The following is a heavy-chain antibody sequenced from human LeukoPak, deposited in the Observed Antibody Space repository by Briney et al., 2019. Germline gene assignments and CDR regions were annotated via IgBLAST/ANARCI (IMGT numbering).Heavy chain of an antibody. CDR1: GFTFSDYY. V-gene: IGHV3-11*04. CDR2: ISSSASTM. CDR3: ARVRGSYSVDY. Sequence: GGSLRLSCAASGFTFSDYYMSWIRQAQGKGLEWVSYISSSASTMYYADSVKGRFTISRDYAKNSLHLQMNSLRAEDTAVYYCARVRGSYSVDYWGQGTLVTVSS. J-gene: IGHJ4*02. D-gene: IGHD1-26*01.